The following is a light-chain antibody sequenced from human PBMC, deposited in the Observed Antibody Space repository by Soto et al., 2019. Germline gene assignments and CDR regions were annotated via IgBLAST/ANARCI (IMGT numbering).Light chain of an antibody. CDR1: SSDVGGYDR. CDR3: CSYAGNSWV. J-gene: IGLJ3*02. Sequence: QSSLTQPPSASGSPGQSVTISCTGTSSDVGGYDRVSWFQQHPGKAPKLMIYDVSKRPSGVPDRFSGSKSGNTASLTISGLQAEDEADYYCCSYAGNSWVFGGGTKLTVL. CDR2: DVS. V-gene: IGLV2-8*01.